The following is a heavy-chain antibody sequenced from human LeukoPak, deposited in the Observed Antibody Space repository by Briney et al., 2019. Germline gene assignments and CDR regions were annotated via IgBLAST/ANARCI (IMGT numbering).Heavy chain of an antibody. V-gene: IGHV4-30-4*08. CDR3: ASGPSFITIFY. D-gene: IGHD3-3*01. CDR2: IYYSGST. Sequence: TLSLTCTVSGGSISSGDYYWSWIRQPPGKGLEWIGYIYYSGSTYYNPSLKSRVTISVDTSKNQSSLKLSSVTAADTAVYYCASGPSFITIFYWGQGTLVTVSS. CDR1: GGSISSGDYY. J-gene: IGHJ4*02.